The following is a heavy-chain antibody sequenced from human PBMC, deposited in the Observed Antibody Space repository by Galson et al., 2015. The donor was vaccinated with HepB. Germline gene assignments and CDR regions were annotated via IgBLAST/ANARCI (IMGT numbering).Heavy chain of an antibody. CDR2: IDWDDDK. D-gene: IGHD6-19*01. V-gene: IGHV2-70*11. CDR1: GFSLSTSGMC. CDR3: ARIKVAVAGTPFDY. J-gene: IGHJ4*02. Sequence: PALVKPTQTLTLTCTFSGFSLSTSGMCVSWIRQPPGKALEWLARIDWDDDKYYSTSLKTRLTISKDTSKNQVVLTMTNMDPVDTATYYCARIKVAVAGTPFDYWGQGTLVTVSS.